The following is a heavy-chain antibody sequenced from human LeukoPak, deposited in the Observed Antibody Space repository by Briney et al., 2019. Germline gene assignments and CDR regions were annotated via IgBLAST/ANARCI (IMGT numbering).Heavy chain of an antibody. D-gene: IGHD1-14*01. CDR2: VSGSGGST. CDR3: AKSRSPGFDY. Sequence: GGSLRLSCAASGFTFSSYGMSWVRQAPGKGLEWVSAVSGSGGSTYYADSVKGRFTISRDNAKNTLYLQMNSLRAEDTAVYYCAKSRSPGFDYWGQGTLVTVSS. CDR1: GFTFSSYG. V-gene: IGHV3-23*01. J-gene: IGHJ4*02.